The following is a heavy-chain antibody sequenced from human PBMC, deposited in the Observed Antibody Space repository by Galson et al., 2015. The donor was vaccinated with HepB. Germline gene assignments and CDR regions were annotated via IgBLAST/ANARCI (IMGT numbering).Heavy chain of an antibody. D-gene: IGHD2-8*01. Sequence: ETLSLTCTVSGGSINSNYWNWIRQPPGKGLEWIGYIYYSGSTKYNPSLKSRVTISVDTSKNQFSLNLSSVTAADTAVYYCARQKGTKIPFDYWGQGALVTVSS. V-gene: IGHV4-59*08. J-gene: IGHJ4*02. CDR1: GGSINSNY. CDR3: ARQKGTKIPFDY. CDR2: IYYSGST.